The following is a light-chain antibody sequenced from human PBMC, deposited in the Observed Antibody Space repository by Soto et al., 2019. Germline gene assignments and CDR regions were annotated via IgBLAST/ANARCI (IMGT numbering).Light chain of an antibody. J-gene: IGKJ2*01. CDR2: GAS. CDR3: QQYNDWPPYT. Sequence: EILMTQSPVTLSVSPGESATLSCRASQSVAYNLAWYQQKPGQAPRLLIYGASTRATDIPARFSGSGFGTEFTLTINSLQSEDFAVYYCQQYNDWPPYTFGQGTQLHIK. V-gene: IGKV3-15*01. CDR1: QSVAYN.